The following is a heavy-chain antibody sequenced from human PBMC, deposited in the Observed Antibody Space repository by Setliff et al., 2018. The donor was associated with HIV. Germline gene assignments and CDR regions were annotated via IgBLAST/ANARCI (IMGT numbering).Heavy chain of an antibody. CDR2: TFPRIGTT. CDR3: ASGLGHFDTSYSEKY. D-gene: IGHD3-10*01. V-gene: IGHV1-69*06. J-gene: IGHJ4*02. CDR1: DDTFTRFG. Sequence: SVKVSCKASDDTFTRFGISWVRQATGQGLEWVGATFPRIGTTNHAQKFQGRVTITADKSISTVYMKMTSLRSEDTAVYSCASGLGHFDTSYSEKYWGQGTLVTVSS.